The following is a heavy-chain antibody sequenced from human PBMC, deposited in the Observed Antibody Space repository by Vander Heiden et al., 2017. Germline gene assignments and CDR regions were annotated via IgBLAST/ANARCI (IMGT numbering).Heavy chain of an antibody. Sequence: QVQLAKSGADVTKPGASVTVPCKVSGYTLTDLSMDWVRQAAGEGLEWMGVFDPEDGETIYAQKCQGRVTMTEDTSTDTAYMELSSLGSEDTAVYYCATGADAAGMSGPRGTPPGGWGEGPLVTVSS. CDR2: FDPEDGET. D-gene: IGHD6-13*01. CDR1: GYTLTDLS. V-gene: IGHV1-24*01. CDR3: ATGADAAGMSGPRGTPPGG. J-gene: IGHJ4*02.